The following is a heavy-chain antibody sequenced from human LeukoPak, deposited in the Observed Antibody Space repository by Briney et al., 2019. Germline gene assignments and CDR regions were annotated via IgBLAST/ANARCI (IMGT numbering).Heavy chain of an antibody. CDR3: ARESYDFWSGYPDY. CDR2: ISSSSSYI. D-gene: IGHD3-3*01. Sequence: GGSLRLSCAASGFTFSSYSMNWVRQAPGKGLEWVSSISSSSSYIYYADSVKGRFTISRDNAKNSLYLQMNSLRAEDTAVYYCARESYDFWSGYPDYWGQGTLVTVSS. CDR1: GFTFSSYS. V-gene: IGHV3-21*01. J-gene: IGHJ4*02.